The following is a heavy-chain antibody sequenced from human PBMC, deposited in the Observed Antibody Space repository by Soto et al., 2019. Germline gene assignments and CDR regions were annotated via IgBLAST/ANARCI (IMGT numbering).Heavy chain of an antibody. CDR3: ARGSLGPFDP. Sequence: SETLSLTCTVSGGSISSHYWSWIRQPPGKGLEWIGYIYYSGSTNYNPSLKSRVTISVDTSKNQFSLKLSSVTAADTAVYYCARGSLGPFDPWGQGTLVTVSS. J-gene: IGHJ5*02. CDR1: GGSISSHY. CDR2: IYYSGST. V-gene: IGHV4-59*11.